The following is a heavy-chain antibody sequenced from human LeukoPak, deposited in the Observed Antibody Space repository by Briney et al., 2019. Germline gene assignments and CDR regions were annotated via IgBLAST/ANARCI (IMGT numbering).Heavy chain of an antibody. V-gene: IGHV3-30-3*01. J-gene: IGHJ5*02. D-gene: IGHD1-1*01. CDR3: ARDTSLRTTGTTKGFQGLDP. Sequence: PGGSLRLSCAASGFTFSSYAMHWVRQAPGKGLEWVAVISYDGSNKYYADSVKGRFTISRDNSKNTLYLQMNSLRAEDTAVYYCARDTSLRTTGTTKGFQGLDPWGQGTLVTVSS. CDR2: ISYDGSNK. CDR1: GFTFSSYA.